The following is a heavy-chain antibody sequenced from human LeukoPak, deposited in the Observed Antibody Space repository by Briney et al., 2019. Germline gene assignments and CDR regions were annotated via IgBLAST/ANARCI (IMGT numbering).Heavy chain of an antibody. J-gene: IGHJ4*02. CDR2: INPYSGDT. Sequence: ASVKVSCKASGYTFTDYYIHWVRQAPGQGLEWMGWINPYSGDTNYAQKFQGRVTMTRDTSISTAYMELGSLTSDDTAVYYRATSPSSDYSTISDYWGQGTLVTVSS. CDR3: ATSPSSDYSTISDY. D-gene: IGHD3-3*01. V-gene: IGHV1-2*02. CDR1: GYTFTDYY.